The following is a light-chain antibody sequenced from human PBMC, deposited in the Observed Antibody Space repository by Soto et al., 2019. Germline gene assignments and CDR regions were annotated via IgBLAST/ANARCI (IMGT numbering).Light chain of an antibody. CDR3: SSYTSSSTRV. Sequence: QSALTQPASVSGSPGQSITFSCTGTSSDVGAYDYVSWYQQHPDKAPKLMIYEVSNRPSGVSNRFSGSKSVNTATLTISGLQAEDEADYYCSSYTSSSTRVFGTGTKLTVL. J-gene: IGLJ1*01. V-gene: IGLV2-14*03. CDR2: EVS. CDR1: SSDVGAYDY.